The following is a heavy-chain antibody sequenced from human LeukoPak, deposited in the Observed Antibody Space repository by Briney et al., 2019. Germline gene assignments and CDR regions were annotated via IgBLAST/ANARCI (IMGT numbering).Heavy chain of an antibody. V-gene: IGHV3-9*03. J-gene: IGHJ4*02. CDR2: ISWNSGSI. CDR1: GFTFDDYA. D-gene: IGHD5-12*01. Sequence: GGSLRLSCAASGFTFDDYAMHWVRQAQGKGLEGVSGISWNSGSIVYADSVKGRFTISRHNAKNSLYLQMNSLRAEDMALYYCAKDSGYDWGTHPFDYWGQGTLVTVSS. CDR3: AKDSGYDWGTHPFDY.